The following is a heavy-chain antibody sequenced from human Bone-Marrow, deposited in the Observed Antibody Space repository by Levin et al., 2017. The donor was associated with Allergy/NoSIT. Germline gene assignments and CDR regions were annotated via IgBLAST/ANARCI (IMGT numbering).Heavy chain of an antibody. CDR2: ISGSGGST. Sequence: GGSLRLSCAASGFTFSSYAMSWVRQAPGKGLEWVSAISGSGGSTYYADSVKGRFTISRDNSKNTLYLQMNSLRAEDTAVYYCTRYSSSWYSRPTNYWGQGTLVTVSS. V-gene: IGHV3-23*01. J-gene: IGHJ4*02. CDR3: TRYSSSWYSRPTNY. D-gene: IGHD6-13*01. CDR1: GFTFSSYA.